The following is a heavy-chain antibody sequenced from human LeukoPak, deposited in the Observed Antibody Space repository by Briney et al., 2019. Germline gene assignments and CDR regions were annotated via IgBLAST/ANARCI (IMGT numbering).Heavy chain of an antibody. D-gene: IGHD1-26*01. CDR1: GGSISSGSYY. V-gene: IGHV4-61*02. J-gene: IGHJ3*02. Sequence: SETLSLTCTVSGGSISSGSYYWSWIRQPAGKGLEWIGRIYTSGSTNYNPSPKSRVTISVDTSKNQFSLKLSSVTAADTAVYYCASELATWGIGAFDILGQATMVTVSS. CDR2: IYTSGST. CDR3: ASELATWGIGAFDI.